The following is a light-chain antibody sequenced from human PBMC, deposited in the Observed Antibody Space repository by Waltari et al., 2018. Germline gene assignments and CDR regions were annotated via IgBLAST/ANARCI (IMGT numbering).Light chain of an antibody. CDR2: KTK. Sequence: QTVVTQEPSWSVSPGGTGTLTCCLSSGSVSSTSYVIWYQQTQGQSPRPRVFKTKTRSSGVPDLLSGSSRGNKAARTITGAQADDESDYYCLVYMGSGIWVFGGGTKLTVL. CDR3: LVYMGSGIWV. V-gene: IGLV8-61*01. J-gene: IGLJ3*02. CDR1: SGSVSSTSY.